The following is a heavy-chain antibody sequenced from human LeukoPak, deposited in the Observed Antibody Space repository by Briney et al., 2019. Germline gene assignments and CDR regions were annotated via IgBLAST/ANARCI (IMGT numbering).Heavy chain of an antibody. CDR1: GYTLSGYY. D-gene: IGHD2-2*01. V-gene: IGHV1-8*02. CDR3: ARREIVVVPAAIKDGMDV. CDR2: MNPNSGNT. Sequence: ASVKVSCKASGYTLSGYYMHWVRQATGQGLEWMGWMNPNSGNTGYAQKFQGRVTMTRNTSISTAYMELSSLRSEDTAVYYCARREIVVVPAAIKDGMDVWGQGTTVTVSS. J-gene: IGHJ6*02.